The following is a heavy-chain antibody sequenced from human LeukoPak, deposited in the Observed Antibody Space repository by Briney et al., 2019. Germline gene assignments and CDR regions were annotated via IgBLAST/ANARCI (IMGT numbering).Heavy chain of an antibody. CDR1: GGSISSYY. J-gene: IGHJ6*04. CDR2: IYTSGST. D-gene: IGHD2-2*01. Sequence: NPSETLSLTCTVSGGSISSYYWSWIRQPAGKGLEWIGRIYTSGSTNYNPFLKSRVTMSVDTSKNQFSLKLSSVTAADTAVYYCASARTTAFMDVWGKRTTVTVSS. CDR3: ASARTTAFMDV. V-gene: IGHV4-4*07.